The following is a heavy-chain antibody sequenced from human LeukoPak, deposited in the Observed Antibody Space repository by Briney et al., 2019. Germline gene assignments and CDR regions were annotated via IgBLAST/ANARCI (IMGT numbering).Heavy chain of an antibody. CDR1: GYTFSSYG. J-gene: IGHJ4*02. CDR3: ARDSLAAPTLAGAS. Sequence: ASVKVSCKASGYTFSSYGISWVRQAPGQGLEWMGWISAYNGNTTYAQKLQGRVTMTTDTSTSTAYMELRSLRSDDTAVYYCARDSLAAPTLAGASWGQGTLVTVSS. D-gene: IGHD6-6*01. V-gene: IGHV1-18*01. CDR2: ISAYNGNT.